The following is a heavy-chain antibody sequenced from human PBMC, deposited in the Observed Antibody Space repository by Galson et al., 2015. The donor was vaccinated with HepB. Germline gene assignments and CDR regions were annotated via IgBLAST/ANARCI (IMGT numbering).Heavy chain of an antibody. D-gene: IGHD6-25*01. V-gene: IGHV3-7*01. CDR2: IKQDGGEK. CDR3: VIAAADY. CDR1: RITFTNYW. Sequence: SLRLSCAASRITFTNYWMSWVRQAPGKGLEWVANIKQDGGEKYYVDSVKGRFTISRDAAKNSVYLQMNSLRVEDMAVYYCVIAAADYWGQGALVTVSS. J-gene: IGHJ4*02.